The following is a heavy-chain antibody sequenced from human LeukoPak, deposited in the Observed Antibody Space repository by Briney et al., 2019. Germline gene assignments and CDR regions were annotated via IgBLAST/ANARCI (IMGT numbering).Heavy chain of an antibody. V-gene: IGHV4-4*02. CDR1: GGSISSSNW. CDR2: IYHSGST. Sequence: SETLSLTCAVSGGSISSSNWWSWVRQPPGKGLEWIGEIYHSGSTNYNPSLKSRVTISVDKSKNQFSLKLSSVTAADTAVYFCARGPYSYDSSGAFHIWGQGTMVTVSS. CDR3: ARGPYSYDSSGAFHI. J-gene: IGHJ3*02. D-gene: IGHD3-22*01.